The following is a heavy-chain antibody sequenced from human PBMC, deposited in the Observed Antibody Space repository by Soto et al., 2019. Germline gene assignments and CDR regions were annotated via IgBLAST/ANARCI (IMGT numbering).Heavy chain of an antibody. CDR1: GFTFSSCA. CDR3: ARDLGGRFCSGGSCFAYYYYYGMDV. V-gene: IGHV3-23*01. J-gene: IGHJ6*02. D-gene: IGHD2-15*01. Sequence: EVQLLESGGGLVQPGGSLRLSCAASGFTFSSCAMNWVRQAPGKGLEWVAAISASGGSTYYADSVKGRFTISTDNSKNTLYLQMNSLRAEDTAVYYCARDLGGRFCSGGSCFAYYYYYGMDVWGQGTTVTVSS. CDR2: ISASGGST.